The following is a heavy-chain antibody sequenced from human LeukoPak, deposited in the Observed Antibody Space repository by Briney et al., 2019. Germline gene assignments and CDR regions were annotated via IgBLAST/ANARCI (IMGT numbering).Heavy chain of an antibody. J-gene: IGHJ4*02. D-gene: IGHD2-15*01. CDR3: AKYCSGGSCYPNYGDYVGY. V-gene: IGHV3-33*06. Sequence: QPGRSLRLSCAASGFTFSSYGMHWVRQAPGKGLEWVAVIWYDGNNRYYADSVKGRFTISRDNSKNTLYLQMNSLRAEDTAVYYCAKYCSGGSCYPNYGDYVGYWGQGTLVTVSS. CDR2: IWYDGNNR. CDR1: GFTFSSYG.